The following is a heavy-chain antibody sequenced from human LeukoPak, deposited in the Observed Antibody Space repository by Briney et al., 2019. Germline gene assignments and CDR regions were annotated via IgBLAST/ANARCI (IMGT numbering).Heavy chain of an antibody. D-gene: IGHD3-10*01. CDR1: GGSMSSGTNY. J-gene: IGHJ6*03. CDR2: IFYDGTT. Sequence: PSDTLSLTCTVSGGSMSSGTNYWGWVRQPPGKGLEWFGTIFYDGTTYYNPSLKSRVTISVDPSKNQFSLKLTSVTAADTAVYYCARAGGYFYYMDVGGKRTTVTVSS. V-gene: IGHV4-39*07. CDR3: ARAGGYFYYMDV.